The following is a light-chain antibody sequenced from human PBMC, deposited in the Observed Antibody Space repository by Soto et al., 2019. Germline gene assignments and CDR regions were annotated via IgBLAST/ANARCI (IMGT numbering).Light chain of an antibody. CDR3: VSYTSSTTYV. CDR1: SSDVGGSNF. J-gene: IGLJ1*01. V-gene: IGLV2-14*03. Sequence: QSALTQPASVSDSPGQSITISCTGTSSDVGGSNFVSWYQQHPGKPPKLIIYDVANRPSGVSNRFSGSKSGSTASLIISRLQTEDEADYHCVSYTSSTTYVLGTGTKVTV. CDR2: DVA.